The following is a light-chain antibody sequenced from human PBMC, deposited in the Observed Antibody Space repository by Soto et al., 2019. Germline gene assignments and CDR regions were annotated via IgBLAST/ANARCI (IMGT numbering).Light chain of an antibody. CDR1: SSDVGGYDF. J-gene: IGLJ3*02. V-gene: IGLV2-14*01. CDR3: SSYTSSDTLV. CDR2: EVT. Sequence: QSALTQPPSVSGSPGQSVTISCTGTSSDVGGYDFVSWYQQHPAKAPRLIISEVTNRPSGVSNRFSGSKSGNTASLTISGLQAEDEADYFCSSYTSSDTLVFGGGTKVTVL.